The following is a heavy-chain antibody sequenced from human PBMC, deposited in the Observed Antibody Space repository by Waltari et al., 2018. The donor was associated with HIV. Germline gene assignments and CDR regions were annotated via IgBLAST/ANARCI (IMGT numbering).Heavy chain of an antibody. CDR3: ARGGDFWSGYREFDL. CDR2: IYSGGST. D-gene: IGHD3-3*01. CDR1: GFTVSSNY. Sequence: EVQLVESGGGLIQPGGSLRLSCAASGFTVSSNYMTWVRQAPGKGLEWVSVIYSGGSTYYADSVKGRFTISRDNSKNTLYLQMNSLRAEDTAVYYCARGGDFWSGYREFDLWGRGTLVTVSS. V-gene: IGHV3-53*01. J-gene: IGHJ2*01.